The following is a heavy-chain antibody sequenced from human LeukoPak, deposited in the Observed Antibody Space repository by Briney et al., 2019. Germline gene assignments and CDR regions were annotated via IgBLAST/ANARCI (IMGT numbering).Heavy chain of an antibody. CDR2: IYSGGST. D-gene: IGHD6-6*01. V-gene: IGHV3-53*01. CDR1: GFTVSSNY. CDR3: ARVAARPRYYYYYGMDV. Sequence: GGSLRLSCAASGFTVSSNYMSWVRQAPGKGLEWVSVIYSGGSTYYADSVKGRFTIFRDNSKNTLYLQMNSLRAEDTAVYYCARVAARPRYYYYYGMDVWGQGTTVTVSS. J-gene: IGHJ6*02.